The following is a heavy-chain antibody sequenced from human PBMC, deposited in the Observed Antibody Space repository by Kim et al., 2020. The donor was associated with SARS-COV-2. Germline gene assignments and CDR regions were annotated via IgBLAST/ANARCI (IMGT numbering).Heavy chain of an antibody. Sequence: ETLSLTCAVYGGSFSGYYWSWIRQPPGKGLEWIGEINHSGSTNYNPSLKSRVTISVDTSKNQFSLKLSSVTAADTAVYYCARARGSNYYGSGRGRYYYGMDVWGQGTTVTVSS. D-gene: IGHD3-10*01. CDR2: INHSGST. J-gene: IGHJ6*02. CDR3: ARARGSNYYGSGRGRYYYGMDV. CDR1: GGSFSGYY. V-gene: IGHV4-34*01.